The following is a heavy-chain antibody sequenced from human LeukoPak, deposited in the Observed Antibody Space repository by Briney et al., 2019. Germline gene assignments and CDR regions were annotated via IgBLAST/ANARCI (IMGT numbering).Heavy chain of an antibody. CDR3: ARDRVRGSSNPYFDY. CDR1: GGSVSSGSYY. D-gene: IGHD1-26*01. CDR2: IYYSGST. J-gene: IGHJ4*02. V-gene: IGHV4-61*01. Sequence: SETLSLTCTASGGSVSSGSYYWSWIRQPPGKGPEWIGYIYYSGSTNYNPSLKSRVTISIDTSKNQSSLKLSSVTAADTAVYYCARDRVRGSSNPYFDYWGQGTLVTVSS.